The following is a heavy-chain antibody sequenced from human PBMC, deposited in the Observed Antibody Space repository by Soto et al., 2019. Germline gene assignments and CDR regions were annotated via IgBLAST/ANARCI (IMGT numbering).Heavy chain of an antibody. D-gene: IGHD3-3*01. CDR1: GGTFSSYA. Sequence: SVKVSCKASGGTFSSYAISWVRQAPGQGLEWMGGIIPIFGTANYAQKFQGRVTITADKSTSTAYMELSSLRSEDTAVYYCARVEVSTIFGVVNPNFYCYYGMDVWGQGTTVTVSS. V-gene: IGHV1-69*06. J-gene: IGHJ6*02. CDR2: IIPIFGTA. CDR3: ARVEVSTIFGVVNPNFYCYYGMDV.